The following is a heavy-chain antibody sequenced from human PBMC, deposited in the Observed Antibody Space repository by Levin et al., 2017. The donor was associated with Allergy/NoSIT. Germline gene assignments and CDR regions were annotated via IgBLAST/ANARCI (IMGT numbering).Heavy chain of an antibody. D-gene: IGHD4-17*01. Sequence: SETLSLTCTVSGGSISSYYWSWIRQPPGKGLEWIGYIYYSGSTNYNPSLKSRVTISVDTSKNQFSLKLSSVTAADTAVYYCATGKTTVTSFDYWGQGTLVTVSS. CDR3: ATGKTTVTSFDY. V-gene: IGHV4-59*08. CDR2: IYYSGST. J-gene: IGHJ4*02. CDR1: GGSISSYY.